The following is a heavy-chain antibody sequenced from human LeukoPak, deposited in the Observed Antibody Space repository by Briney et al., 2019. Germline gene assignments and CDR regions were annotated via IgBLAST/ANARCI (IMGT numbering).Heavy chain of an antibody. V-gene: IGHV1-69*05. D-gene: IGHD3-22*01. J-gene: IGHJ5*02. CDR1: GGTFSSYA. CDR3: ARASYYYDSSGYYFNWFDP. CDR2: IIPIFGTA. Sequence: SVKVSYKASGGTFSSYAISWVRQAPGQGLEWMGGIIPIFGTANYAQKFQGRVTITTDESTSTAYMELSSLRSEDTAVYYCARASYYYDSSGYYFNWFDPWGQGTLVTVSS.